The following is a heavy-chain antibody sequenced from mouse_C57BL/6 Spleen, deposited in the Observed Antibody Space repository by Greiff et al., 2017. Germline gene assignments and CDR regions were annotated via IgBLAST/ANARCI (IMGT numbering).Heavy chain of an antibody. CDR1: GFSLTSYG. V-gene: IGHV2-2*01. CDR3: ASERDY. Sequence: QVQLKESGPGLVQPSQSLSITCTVSGFSLTSYGVHWVRQSPGKGLEWLGVIWSGGSTDYNAAFISRLSISKDNSKSQVFFKMNSLQADETAIYYCASERDYWGQGTSVTVSS. J-gene: IGHJ4*01. CDR2: IWSGGST.